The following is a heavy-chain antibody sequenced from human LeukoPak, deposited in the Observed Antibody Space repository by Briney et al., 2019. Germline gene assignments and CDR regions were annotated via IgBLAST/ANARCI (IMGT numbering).Heavy chain of an antibody. CDR2: IKPDGSET. CDR1: GFMFSTYW. CDR3: AKGRRSGWNVPYFDY. D-gene: IGHD1-1*01. Sequence: PGGSLRLSCAASGFMFSTYWMTWVRQAPGEGLEWVANIKPDGSETYYVDPVRGRFTISRDNAKNLLYLQMHRLRAEDTAVYYCAKGRRSGWNVPYFDYWGQGTLVAVSS. J-gene: IGHJ4*02. V-gene: IGHV3-7*03.